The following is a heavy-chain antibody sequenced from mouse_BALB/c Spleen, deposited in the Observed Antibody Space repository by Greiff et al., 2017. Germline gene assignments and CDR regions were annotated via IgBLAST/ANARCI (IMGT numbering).Heavy chain of an antibody. CDR2: INPSTGYT. J-gene: IGHJ3*01. Sequence: QVQLQQSGAELAKPGASVKMSCTASGYTFTSYWMHWVKQRPGQGLEWIGYINPSTGYTEYNQKFKDKATLTADKSSSTAYMQLSSLTSEDSAVYYCARSMDYGSSYWFAYWGQGTLVTVSA. CDR3: ARSMDYGSSYWFAY. V-gene: IGHV1-7*01. D-gene: IGHD1-1*01. CDR1: GYTFTSYW.